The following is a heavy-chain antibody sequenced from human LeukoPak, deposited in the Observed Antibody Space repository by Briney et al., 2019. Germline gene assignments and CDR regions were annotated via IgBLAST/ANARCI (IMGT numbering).Heavy chain of an antibody. Sequence: SETLSLTCTVSGGSISSSSYYWGWIRQPPGKGLEWIGSIYYSGSTYYNPSLKSRVTISVDTSKNQFFLKLSSVTAADTAVYYCAREVHYYGSGTYFFWFDPWGQGTLVTVSS. CDR1: GGSISSSSYY. V-gene: IGHV4-39*07. CDR2: IYYSGST. D-gene: IGHD3-10*01. CDR3: AREVHYYGSGTYFFWFDP. J-gene: IGHJ5*02.